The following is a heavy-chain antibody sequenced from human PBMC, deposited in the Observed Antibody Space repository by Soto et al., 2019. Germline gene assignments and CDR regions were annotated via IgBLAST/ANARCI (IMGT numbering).Heavy chain of an antibody. CDR3: ARVRRANGYFYLDS. J-gene: IGHJ4*02. D-gene: IGHD5-18*01. CDR2: LYYSGTT. V-gene: IGHV4-59*12. CDR1: GASISDYY. Sequence: QVQLQESGPGLVKPSETLSLTCSVSGASISDYYWTWVRQPPGKGLEWIGYLYYSGTTNYNPSLMSRVTMLLATSKSQFSLQLTSVTAADTAVYFCARVRRANGYFYLDSWGQGALVTVSS.